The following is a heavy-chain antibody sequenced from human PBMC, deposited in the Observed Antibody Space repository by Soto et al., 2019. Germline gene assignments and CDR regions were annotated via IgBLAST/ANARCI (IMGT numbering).Heavy chain of an antibody. V-gene: IGHV3-21*01. J-gene: IGHJ6*02. Sequence: EVQLVESGGGLVKPGESLRLSCAASGFTFSTYSMNWVRQAPGKGLEWVSSISSSSTSIYYIDSVKGRFTISRDNAKNSLYLQMNSLRAEDTAVYYGAREWVPAAIHYYYYGMDVWGQGTTVTVSS. CDR2: ISSSSTSI. CDR1: GFTFSTYS. CDR3: AREWVPAAIHYYYYGMDV. D-gene: IGHD2-2*02.